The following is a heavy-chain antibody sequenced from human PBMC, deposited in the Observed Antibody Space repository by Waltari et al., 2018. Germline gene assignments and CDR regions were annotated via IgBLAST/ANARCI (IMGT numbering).Heavy chain of an antibody. Sequence: QVQLQESGPGLVKPSETLSLTCTVSGGSISSYYWSWIRQPPGKGLEWIWYIYYSGSTNYNPSLKSRVTISVDTSKNQFSLKLSSVTAADTAVYYCARAVAVADYYYYYYMDVWGKGTTVTVSS. D-gene: IGHD6-19*01. CDR2: IYYSGST. V-gene: IGHV4-59*01. J-gene: IGHJ6*03. CDR1: GGSISSYY. CDR3: ARAVAVADYYYYYYMDV.